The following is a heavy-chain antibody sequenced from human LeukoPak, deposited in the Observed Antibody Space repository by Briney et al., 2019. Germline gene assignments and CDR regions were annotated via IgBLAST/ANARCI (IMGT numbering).Heavy chain of an antibody. CDR2: ISAYNGNT. V-gene: IGHV1-18*01. D-gene: IGHD4-17*01. J-gene: IGHJ3*02. Sequence: WASVKVSCKASGYTFTSYGISWVRQAPGQGLEWMGWISAYNGNTNYAQKLQGRVTMTTDTSTSTAYMELRSLRSDDTAVYYCARGRGHDYGDPYHDAFDIWGQGTMVTVSS. CDR1: GYTFTSYG. CDR3: ARGRGHDYGDPYHDAFDI.